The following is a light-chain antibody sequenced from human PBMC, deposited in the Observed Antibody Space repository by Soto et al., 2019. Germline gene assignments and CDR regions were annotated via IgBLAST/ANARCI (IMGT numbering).Light chain of an antibody. Sequence: EIVLTQSPATLSLSPGERATLSCRASQSVSSYLAWYQQKPGQAPSLLIYDASNRATGIPARFSGSGSGTDFPLTISSLEPEDFAVYYCQQRITWPLTFGGVTKVEIK. CDR2: DAS. CDR1: QSVSSY. CDR3: QQRITWPLT. V-gene: IGKV3-11*01. J-gene: IGKJ4*01.